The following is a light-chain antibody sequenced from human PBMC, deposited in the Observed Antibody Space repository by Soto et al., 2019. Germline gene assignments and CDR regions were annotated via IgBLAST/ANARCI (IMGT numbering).Light chain of an antibody. CDR1: NVASKT. J-gene: IGLJ3*02. V-gene: IGLV3-21*02. CDR3: QVWDTSVHSWV. CDR2: DDT. Sequence: SYELTQPLSVSGAPGQTATITCGGNNVASKTVHWYRQKPGQAPVLVVYDDTDRPSGIPERFSGSNSGNTATLTISRVEAGDGADYYCQVWDTSVHSWVFGGGTKVTVL.